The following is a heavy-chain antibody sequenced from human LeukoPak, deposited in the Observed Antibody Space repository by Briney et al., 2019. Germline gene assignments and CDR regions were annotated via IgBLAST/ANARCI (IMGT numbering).Heavy chain of an antibody. CDR3: ARDGGGYSGYDPDNWFDP. D-gene: IGHD5-12*01. J-gene: IGHJ5*02. Sequence: ASVKVSCKASGYTFTGYYMHWVRQAPGQGLEWMGWINPNSGGTNYAQKFQGRVTMTRDPSISTAYMELSRLRSDDTAVYYCARDGGGYSGYDPDNWFDPWGQGTLVTVSS. CDR1: GYTFTGYY. V-gene: IGHV1-2*02. CDR2: INPNSGGT.